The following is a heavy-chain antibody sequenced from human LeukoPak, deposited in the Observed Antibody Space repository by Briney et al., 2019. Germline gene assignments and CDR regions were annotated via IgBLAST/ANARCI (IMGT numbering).Heavy chain of an antibody. D-gene: IGHD5-24*01. CDR1: GFTFSSYE. V-gene: IGHV3-66*01. CDR3: AIDGYTFVGSEAFDI. J-gene: IGHJ3*02. Sequence: GGSLRLSCPASGFTFSSYEMNWVRQAPGKGLEGVSVIYSGGSTYYADSVKGRFTISRDNSKNTLYLQMNSLRVEDTAVYYCAIDGYTFVGSEAFDIWGQGTMVTVSS. CDR2: IYSGGST.